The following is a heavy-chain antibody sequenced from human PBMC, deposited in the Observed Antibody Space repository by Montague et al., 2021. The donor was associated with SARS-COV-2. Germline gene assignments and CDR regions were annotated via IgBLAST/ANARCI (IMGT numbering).Heavy chain of an antibody. CDR3: ARTWRFGQSYRLDI. D-gene: IGHD3-10*01. Sequence: SETLSLACSVSGDSISSYYYNWIRQTPGKGLEWIGYAYYVPSTNSANTNSNPSLKRRVTISLDTSENQFSLKLSSVTAADTAVYYCARTWRFGQSYRLDIWGQGTMVTVSS. CDR2: AYYVPSTNSANT. CDR1: GDSISSYY. J-gene: IGHJ3*02. V-gene: IGHV4-59*01.